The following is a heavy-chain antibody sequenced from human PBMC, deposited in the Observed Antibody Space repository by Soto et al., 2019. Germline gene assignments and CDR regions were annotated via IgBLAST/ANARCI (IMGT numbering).Heavy chain of an antibody. Sequence: PGGSLRLSCAASGFTFSSYVMHWVRPAPGKGLEWVAVISYDGSNKYYADSVKGRFTISRDNSKNTLYLQMNSLRAEDTDVYYCSKDWGIAVACITYFDFWGQGTPGTVCS. CDR1: GFTFSSYV. D-gene: IGHD6-13*01. V-gene: IGHV3-30*18. J-gene: IGHJ4*02. CDR3: SKDWGIAVACITYFDF. CDR2: ISYDGSNK.